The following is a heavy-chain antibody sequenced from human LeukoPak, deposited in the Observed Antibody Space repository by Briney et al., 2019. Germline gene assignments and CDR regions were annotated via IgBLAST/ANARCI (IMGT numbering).Heavy chain of an antibody. D-gene: IGHD3-3*02. Sequence: SETLSLTCTVSGGSISPYYWSRIRQPPGKGLEWIGYIYYSGSTNYNPSLKSRVTISVDTSKNQFSLKLSSVTAADTAVYYCARAFYPGYYSYMAVWGKGTTVTVSS. CDR1: GGSISPYY. V-gene: IGHV4-59*01. CDR2: IYYSGST. J-gene: IGHJ6*03. CDR3: ARAFYPGYYSYMAV.